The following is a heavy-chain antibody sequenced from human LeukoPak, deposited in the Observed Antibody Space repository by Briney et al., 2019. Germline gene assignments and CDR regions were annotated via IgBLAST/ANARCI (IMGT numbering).Heavy chain of an antibody. CDR3: AKGLGTAPLTADY. CDR1: GFTFSSYG. CDR2: ISYDGSNK. D-gene: IGHD1-7*01. J-gene: IGHJ4*02. Sequence: GRSLRLSCAASGFTFSSYGMHWVRQAPGKGLEWVAVISYDGSNKYYADSVKGRFTISRDNSKNTLYLQMNSLRAEDTAVYYCAKGLGTAPLTADYWGQGTLVTVSS. V-gene: IGHV3-30*18.